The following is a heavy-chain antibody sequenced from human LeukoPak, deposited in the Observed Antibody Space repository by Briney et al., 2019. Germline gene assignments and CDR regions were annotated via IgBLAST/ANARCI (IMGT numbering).Heavy chain of an antibody. Sequence: GESLKISCKGSGYSFTSYWIGWVRQMPGKGLEWMGIIYPGDSDTRYSPSFQGQVTISADKSISTAYLQWSSLKASDTAMYYCARAGYSSGDYYYGMDVWGQGTTVTVSS. CDR1: GYSFTSYW. J-gene: IGHJ6*02. V-gene: IGHV5-51*01. D-gene: IGHD6-19*01. CDR2: IYPGDSDT. CDR3: ARAGYSSGDYYYGMDV.